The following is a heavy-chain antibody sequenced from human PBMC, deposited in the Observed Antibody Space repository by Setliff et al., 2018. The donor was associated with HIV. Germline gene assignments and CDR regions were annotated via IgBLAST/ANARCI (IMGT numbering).Heavy chain of an antibody. CDR3: ARDRLNVYSSGWGVGY. J-gene: IGHJ4*02. Sequence: PSETLSLTCTVSGGSISSYSWSWIRQPPGKGLEWIGEINHSGSTDYNPSLKSRVTISVDTSKNQFSLNLSSVTAADTAVYYCARDRLNVYSSGWGVGYWGQGTLVTVSS. CDR2: INHSGST. CDR1: GGSISSYS. V-gene: IGHV4-34*01. D-gene: IGHD6-25*01.